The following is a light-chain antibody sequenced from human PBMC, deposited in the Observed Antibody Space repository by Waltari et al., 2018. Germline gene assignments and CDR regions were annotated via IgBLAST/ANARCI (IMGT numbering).Light chain of an antibody. CDR2: DDS. CDR1: NIGSKS. V-gene: IGLV3-21*02. J-gene: IGLJ2*01. Sequence: SYVLTQPPSVSVAPGQTARVTWGGNNIGSKSVHWYQQRPGPAPILVLYDDSDRPSGIPDRFSGSNSGNTATLTISRVEAGDEADYYCQVWDGSTDVVFGGGTKLTVL. CDR3: QVWDGSTDVV.